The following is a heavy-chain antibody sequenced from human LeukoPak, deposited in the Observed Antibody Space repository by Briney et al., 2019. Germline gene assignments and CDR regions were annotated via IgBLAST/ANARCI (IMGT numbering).Heavy chain of an antibody. Sequence: SETLPLTCNVSGVSITSGNDYWGWIRQPRGKGLEWIANIYTGGSTYYNPALQNRAAISIDTSKDQFFLRLTSLTAADTAVYYCARSRGVPRWFGPWGQGILVTVSS. CDR1: GVSITSGNDY. CDR3: ARSRGVPRWFGP. V-gene: IGHV4-39*07. CDR2: IYTGGST. D-gene: IGHD3-10*01. J-gene: IGHJ5*02.